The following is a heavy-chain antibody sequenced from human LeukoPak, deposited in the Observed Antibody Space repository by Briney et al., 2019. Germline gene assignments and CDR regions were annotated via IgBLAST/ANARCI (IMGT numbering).Heavy chain of an antibody. CDR2: INYSGST. J-gene: IGHJ5*02. Sequence: SETLSLTCAVYGGSFSGYYWSCIRQPPRKGLEWIGEINYSGSTNYNPFLKSRVPISVDTTKNHFSLKLSSLTPAATAVYYCAITHPTTTVTTHSFDPWGQGTLVTVSS. CDR3: AITHPTTTVTTHSFDP. D-gene: IGHD4-17*01. V-gene: IGHV4-34*01. CDR1: GGSFSGYY.